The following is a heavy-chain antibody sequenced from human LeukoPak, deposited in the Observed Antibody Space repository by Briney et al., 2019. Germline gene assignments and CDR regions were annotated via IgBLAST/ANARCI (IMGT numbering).Heavy chain of an antibody. CDR1: GYTFTSYG. D-gene: IGHD2-15*01. CDR3: AAVPVVSRAGYYYYYGMDV. CDR2: IVVGSGNT. Sequence: SVKVSCKASGYTFTSYGISWVRQAPGQGLEWIGWIVVGSGNTNYAQKFQERVTITRDMSTSTAYMELSSLRSEDTAVYYCAAVPVVSRAGYYYYYGMDVWGQGTTVTVSS. V-gene: IGHV1-58*02. J-gene: IGHJ6*02.